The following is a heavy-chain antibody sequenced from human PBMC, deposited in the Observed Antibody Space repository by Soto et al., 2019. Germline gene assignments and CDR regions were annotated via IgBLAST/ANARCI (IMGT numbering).Heavy chain of an antibody. D-gene: IGHD3-22*01. V-gene: IGHV3-23*01. Sequence: VGSLRLSCAASGFTFTFYAMSWVRQAPGKGLQWVSGVTGSGDITYYADSVKDRFTISRDNSKNTLYLQMNSLRAEDTAVYYCAKEEDSGGYKGFSFDFWGQGALVTVSS. CDR1: GFTFTFYA. J-gene: IGHJ4*02. CDR3: AKEEDSGGYKGFSFDF. CDR2: VTGSGDIT.